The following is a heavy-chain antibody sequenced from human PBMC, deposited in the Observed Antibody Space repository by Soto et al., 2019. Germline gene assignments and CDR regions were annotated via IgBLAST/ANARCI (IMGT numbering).Heavy chain of an antibody. CDR2: ISWNSDST. Sequence: QLVESGGGLVQPGRSLRLSCAASGFTFDDYDMHWVRQAPGKGLEWVSGISWNSDSTGYADSVKGRFTISRDNAKNSLYLQMNSLRAGDTALYYCAQEEEWGDYDSQAKNDAFDIWGKGTMVTVAS. CDR1: GFTFDDYD. J-gene: IGHJ3*02. D-gene: IGHD5-12*01. V-gene: IGHV3-9*01. CDR3: AQEEEWGDYDSQAKNDAFDI.